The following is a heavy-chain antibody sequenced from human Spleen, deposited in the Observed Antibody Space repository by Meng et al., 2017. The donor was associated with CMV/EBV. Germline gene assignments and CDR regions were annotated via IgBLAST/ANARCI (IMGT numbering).Heavy chain of an antibody. CDR1: GFTFSPYS. J-gene: IGHJ6*02. D-gene: IGHD3-3*01. CDR2: ISGTTSYI. CDR3: ARDSGDYDFWSAYGYMYGMDV. Sequence: GESLKISCAASGFTFSPYSMNWVRQAPGKGLEWVSSISGTTSYIYYVDSVKGQFTISRDNAKNSLYMQMNSVRAEDTAVYYCARDSGDYDFWSAYGYMYGMDVWGQGTTVTVSS. V-gene: IGHV3-21*01.